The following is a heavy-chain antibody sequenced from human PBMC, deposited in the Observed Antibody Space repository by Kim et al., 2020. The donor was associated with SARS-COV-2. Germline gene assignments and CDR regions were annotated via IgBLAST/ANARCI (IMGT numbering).Heavy chain of an antibody. CDR3: AKFLSAFHNYFDS. V-gene: IGHV3-23*01. CDR2: ISGSGDIA. CDR1: GFTFSTYA. Sequence: GGSLRLSCTASGFTFSTYAMTWVRQAPGKGLEWVADISGSGDIANYADSVKGRFSIYRDNSKNTLSLQMNTLRVEDTAIYHCAKFLSAFHNYFDSWGQGTLVSVSA. D-gene: IGHD3-16*01. J-gene: IGHJ4*02.